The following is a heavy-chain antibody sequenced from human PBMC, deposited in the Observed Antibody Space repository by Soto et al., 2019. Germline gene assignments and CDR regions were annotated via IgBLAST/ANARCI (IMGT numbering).Heavy chain of an antibody. CDR1: GFAFSSYW. V-gene: IGHV3-74*01. D-gene: IGHD1-1*01. CDR2: INSDGSDT. CDR3: ARGPTTGLDY. Sequence: QLVESGGDSVQTGGSLRLSCAASGFAFSSYWMHWVRQAPGKGLVWVSRINSDGSDTGYADSVKGRFIISRDNAKSTLFLQMHNLRAEDTALYYCARGPTTGLDYWGQGNLVTVS. J-gene: IGHJ4*02.